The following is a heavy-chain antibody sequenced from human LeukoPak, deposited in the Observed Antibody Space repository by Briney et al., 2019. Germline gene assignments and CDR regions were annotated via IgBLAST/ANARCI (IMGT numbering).Heavy chain of an antibody. J-gene: IGHJ3*02. Sequence: GGSLRLSCAASGFTFSSYAMSWVRQAPGKGLEWVSAIRDSGSSTHYADSVKGRFTTSRDNSKNTLFLQMNSLRAEDTAVYYCAKDGSWYGLDAFDIWGQGTMVTVSS. CDR2: IRDSGSST. V-gene: IGHV3-23*01. D-gene: IGHD2-15*01. CDR1: GFTFSSYA. CDR3: AKDGSWYGLDAFDI.